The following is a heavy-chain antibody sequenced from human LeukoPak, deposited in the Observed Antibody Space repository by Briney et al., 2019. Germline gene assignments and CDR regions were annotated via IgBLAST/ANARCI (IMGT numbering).Heavy chain of an antibody. V-gene: IGHV3-23*01. D-gene: IGHD2-8*02. J-gene: IGHJ4*02. CDR3: AKGSGRPDWWAHTLHYFDY. CDR2: ISGSGGST. CDR1: GFTFSSYA. Sequence: PGRSLRLSCAASGFTFSSYAMSWVRQAPGKGLEWVSAISGSGGSTYYADSVKGRFTISRDNSKNTLYLQMNSLRAEDTAVYYCAKGSGRPDWWAHTLHYFDYWGQGTLVTVSS.